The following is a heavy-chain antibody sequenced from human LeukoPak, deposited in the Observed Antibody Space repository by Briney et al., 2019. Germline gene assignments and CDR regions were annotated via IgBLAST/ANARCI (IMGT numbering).Heavy chain of an antibody. CDR1: GYTFTSYA. D-gene: IGHD3-10*01. CDR2: INAGNGNT. J-gene: IGHJ4*02. CDR3: ARAFQYGSGSSYFDY. V-gene: IGHV1-3*01. Sequence: ASVKVSCKASGYTFTSYAMHWVRQAPGQRLEWMGWINAGNGNTKYSRKFQGRVTITRDTSASTAYMELSSLRSEDTAVYYCARAFQYGSGSSYFDYWGQGTLVTVSS.